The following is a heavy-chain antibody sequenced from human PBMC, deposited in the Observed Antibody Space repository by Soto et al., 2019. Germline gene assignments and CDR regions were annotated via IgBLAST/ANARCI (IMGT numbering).Heavy chain of an antibody. J-gene: IGHJ4*02. V-gene: IGHV3-74*01. CDR1: GFTFSSYW. D-gene: IGHD3-10*01. CDR3: ARGGFSGSGSFIQGDY. Sequence: EVQLVESGGGLVQPGGSLRLSCAASGFTFSSYWMHWVRQAPGKGLVWVSRIKSDGSNINYADSVKGRFTISRDNAKNTLYRQMNSLRAVDTAIYYCARGGFSGSGSFIQGDYWGQGTLVTVSS. CDR2: IKSDGSNI.